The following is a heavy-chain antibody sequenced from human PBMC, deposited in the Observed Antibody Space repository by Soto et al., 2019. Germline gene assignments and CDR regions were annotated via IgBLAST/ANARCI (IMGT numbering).Heavy chain of an antibody. Sequence: GASVKVSCKASGYTFTGYYMHGVRQAPGQGLEWMGWINPNSGGTNYAQKFQGRVNMTRDTYISTAYMDLSRVRSDETAVYYCARSYYDISGHTYKWFDPWGQGTLVTVSS. V-gene: IGHV1-2*02. D-gene: IGHD3-22*01. CDR2: INPNSGGT. CDR3: ARSYYDISGHTYKWFDP. CDR1: GYTFTGYY. J-gene: IGHJ5*02.